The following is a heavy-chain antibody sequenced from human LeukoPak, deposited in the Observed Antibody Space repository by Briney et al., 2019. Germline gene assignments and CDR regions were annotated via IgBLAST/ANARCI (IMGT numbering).Heavy chain of an antibody. V-gene: IGHV1-18*01. Sequence: ASVKVSCKTSGYKFTYYGVSWARQAPGQGLEWMGWINAYNGDRNYAPTLQGRLTLTTDTFTSTAYMELRTLRSDDTAVYYCARDITQTRDYWGQGTQVTVSS. D-gene: IGHD1-14*01. CDR1: GYKFTYYG. CDR2: INAYNGDR. CDR3: ARDITQTRDY. J-gene: IGHJ4*02.